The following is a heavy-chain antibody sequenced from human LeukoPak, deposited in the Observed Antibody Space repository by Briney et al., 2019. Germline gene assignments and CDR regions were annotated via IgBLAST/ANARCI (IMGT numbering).Heavy chain of an antibody. CDR2: IWYDGSNK. V-gene: IGHV3-33*01. D-gene: IGHD3-22*01. CDR3: ARIEAGNYYDSSGSDYYYYYGMDV. J-gene: IGHJ6*02. Sequence: PGGSLRLSCAASGFTFSSYGMHWVRQAPGKGLEWVAVIWYDGSNKYYADSVKGRFTISRDNSKNTLYLQMNSLRAEDTAVYYCARIEAGNYYDSSGSDYYYYYGMDVWGQGTTVTVSS. CDR1: GFTFSSYG.